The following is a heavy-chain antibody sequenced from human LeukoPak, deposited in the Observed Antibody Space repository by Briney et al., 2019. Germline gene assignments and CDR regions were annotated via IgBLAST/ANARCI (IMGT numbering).Heavy chain of an antibody. J-gene: IGHJ4*02. Sequence: GGSLRLSCAASGFTFSTYWMSWVRQAPGKGLELVANIKQDGSEKYYVDSVKGRFTISRDNAKNSLYLQVNSLRAEDTAVYYCARNQRRLDYWGQGTLVNVSS. CDR1: GFTFSTYW. CDR3: ARNQRRLDY. D-gene: IGHD1-14*01. CDR2: IKQDGSEK. V-gene: IGHV3-7*01.